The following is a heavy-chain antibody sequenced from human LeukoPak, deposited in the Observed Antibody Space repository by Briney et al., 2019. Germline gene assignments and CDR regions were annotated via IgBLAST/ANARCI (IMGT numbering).Heavy chain of an antibody. CDR1: GGTFSSYA. J-gene: IGHJ5*02. Sequence: GSSVKVSCKASGGTFSSYAISWVRQAPGQGLEWMGRIIPILGIANYAQTFQGRVTITADKSTSTVYLELSSLRSEDTAVYYCARRHSSSSANRFDTWGQGTLVTVSS. CDR2: IIPILGIA. CDR3: ARRHSSSSANRFDT. V-gene: IGHV1-69*04. D-gene: IGHD6-6*01.